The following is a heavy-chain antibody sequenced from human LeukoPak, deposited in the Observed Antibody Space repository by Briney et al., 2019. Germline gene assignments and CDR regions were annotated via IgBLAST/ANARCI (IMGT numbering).Heavy chain of an antibody. V-gene: IGHV4-38-2*01. D-gene: IGHD6-13*01. CDR1: GYSIRSGYS. CDR3: ATTPREYSSTWYYFDY. CDR2: IYHSGST. Sequence: SETPSLTCVVSGYSIRSGYSWAWIRQSPGKGLEWIGSIYHSGSTYYNPSLKSRVTMSVDTSKKQFSLNLSSVTAADTAVYYCATTPREYSSTWYYFDYWGQGILVTVSS. J-gene: IGHJ4*02.